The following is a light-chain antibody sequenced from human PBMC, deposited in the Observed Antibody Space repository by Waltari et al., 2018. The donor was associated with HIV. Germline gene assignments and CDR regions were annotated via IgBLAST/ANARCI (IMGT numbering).Light chain of an antibody. Sequence: QSELSQPPSASGTPGQRVAISCSGSSSNIGRNTVNWYQQLPGTAPKLLIYSNNQRPAGVPDRVSCSKSGTSASLAITGLQSEDEADYYCALWDDSLNGVLFGGGTKLTVL. CDR3: ALWDDSLNGVL. V-gene: IGLV1-44*01. CDR1: SSNIGRNT. CDR2: SNN. J-gene: IGLJ2*01.